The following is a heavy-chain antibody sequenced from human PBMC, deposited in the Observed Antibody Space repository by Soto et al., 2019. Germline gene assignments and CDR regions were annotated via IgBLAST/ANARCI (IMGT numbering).Heavy chain of an antibody. CDR3: ARAYYYDSSGYPTGGVHYYGMDV. CDR1: GCTFSRYA. D-gene: IGHD3-22*01. CDR2: IIPIFGTA. Sequence: AVQVSCKDCGCTFSRYAISWVGQAPGQGLEWMGGIIPIFGTANYAQKFQGRVTITADESTSTAYMELSSQRSEDTAVYYCARAYYYDSSGYPTGGVHYYGMDVWGQGTTVTVSS. J-gene: IGHJ6*02. V-gene: IGHV1-69*13.